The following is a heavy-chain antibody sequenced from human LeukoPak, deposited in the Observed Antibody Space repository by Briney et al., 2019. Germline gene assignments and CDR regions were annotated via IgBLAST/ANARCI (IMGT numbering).Heavy chain of an antibody. V-gene: IGHV3-21*01. Sequence: GGSLRLSCAASGFTFYTYSMNWVRQAPGKGLEWVSSIGSSSNYIYYADSVKGRFTISRNNAKNSLYLQMNSLRAEDTAVYYCARDRIIYGDYGDAFDIWGQGTMVTVSS. CDR2: IGSSSNYI. D-gene: IGHD4-17*01. J-gene: IGHJ3*02. CDR1: GFTFYTYS. CDR3: ARDRIIYGDYGDAFDI.